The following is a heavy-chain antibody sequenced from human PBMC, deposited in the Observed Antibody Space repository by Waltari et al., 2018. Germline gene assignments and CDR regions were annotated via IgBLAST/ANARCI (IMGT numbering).Heavy chain of an antibody. D-gene: IGHD5-12*01. CDR2: IYTSWSS. V-gene: IGHV4-61*02. Sequence: QVQLQESGPGLVKPSQTLSLTCTVSGGSISSGSYYWSWIRQPAGKGLEWIGRIYTSWSSNNNPSLKSRVTISVYTSKNQFSLKLSAVTAADTAVYYCAREPSPYERIDGYNYVYYYYGMDVWGQGTTVTVSS. J-gene: IGHJ6*02. CDR1: GGSISSGSYY. CDR3: AREPSPYERIDGYNYVYYYYGMDV.